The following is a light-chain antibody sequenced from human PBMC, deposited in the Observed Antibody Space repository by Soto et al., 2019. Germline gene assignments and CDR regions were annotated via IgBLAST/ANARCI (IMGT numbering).Light chain of an antibody. J-gene: IGKJ1*01. V-gene: IGKV3D-15*03. CDR2: AAS. Sequence: LTQSPGTLSLSPGERATLSCRASQSVSNYLAWYQQKPGQAPRLLIYAASNRATGIPARFSGSGSGTDFTLTISILQPDDLATYYCQQYNTFWTFGQGTKVDIK. CDR1: QSVSNY. CDR3: QQYNTFWT.